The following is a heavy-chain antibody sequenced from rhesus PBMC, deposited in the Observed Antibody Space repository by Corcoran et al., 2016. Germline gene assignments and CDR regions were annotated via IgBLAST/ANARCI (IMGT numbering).Heavy chain of an antibody. Sequence: QVQLQESGPGLVKPSETLSLTCAVSGYSISSGYYWGWIRQPPGKGLEWIGYIGGSSGSTYYNPSLKSRVTIAKDTSKNQFSLKLSSVTAADTAVYYCARHIGGVISFDYWGQGVLVTVSS. J-gene: IGHJ4*01. CDR1: GYSISSGYY. CDR2: IGGSSGST. CDR3: ARHIGGVISFDY. V-gene: IGHV4-99*01. D-gene: IGHD3-22*01.